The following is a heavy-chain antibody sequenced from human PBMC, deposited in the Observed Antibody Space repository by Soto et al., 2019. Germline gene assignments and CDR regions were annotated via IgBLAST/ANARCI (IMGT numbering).Heavy chain of an antibody. D-gene: IGHD2-2*01. CDR3: SRRFCSGTSCLNWFDP. CDR2: IYHNGNT. V-gene: IGHV4-30-4*01. CDR1: GGSMNSDDFY. J-gene: IGHJ5*02. Sequence: SETLSLTCTVSGGSMNSDDFYWSWIRQSPGRGLEWIGYIYHNGNTYYNPSLASRVTISLDMSRNQFSLKKRSVTAADTAVYFCSRRFCSGTSCLNWFDPWGQGTQVTVSS.